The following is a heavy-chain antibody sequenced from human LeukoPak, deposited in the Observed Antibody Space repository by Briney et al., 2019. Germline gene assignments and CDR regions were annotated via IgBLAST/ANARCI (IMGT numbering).Heavy chain of an antibody. CDR2: INPNSGGT. Sequence: ASVKVSCKASGYTFTGDYMHWVRQAPGQGLEWMGWINPNSGGTNYAQKFQGRVTMTRATSISTAYMELSRLRSDDTAVYYCARDPTVTTYYFDYWGQGTLVTVSS. CDR3: ARDPTVTTYYFDY. CDR1: GYTFTGDY. J-gene: IGHJ4*02. D-gene: IGHD4-17*01. V-gene: IGHV1-2*02.